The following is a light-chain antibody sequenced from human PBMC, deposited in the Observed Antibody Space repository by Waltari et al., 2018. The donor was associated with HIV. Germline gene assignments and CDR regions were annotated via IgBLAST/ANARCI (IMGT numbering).Light chain of an antibody. CDR3: AAWDNILSGYV. V-gene: IGLV1-47*01. Sequence: QSVLTQPPSTSGTPGQRVTMSCSGSSSNVGSDNVYWYQQIPGTAPKLLTYNDYQRPSGVPDRFSGSKSGTSASLAISGLRSEDEADYYCAAWDNILSGYVFGTGTKVTVL. CDR2: NDY. J-gene: IGLJ1*01. CDR1: SSNVGSDN.